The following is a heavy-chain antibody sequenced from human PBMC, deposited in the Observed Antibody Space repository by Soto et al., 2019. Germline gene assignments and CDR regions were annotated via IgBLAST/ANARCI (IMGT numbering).Heavy chain of an antibody. CDR1: GFTVTEIY. J-gene: IGHJ3*02. D-gene: IGHD2-15*01. Sequence: EVQLVESGGGLVQPGGSLRLSCVASGFTVTEIYMNWVRQAPGKGLEWVSVIYNEFTDYADSVRGRFSISTDSSKNALYLQKNSLRAEYSAVYYCVREPRYCSGGSCSIMGDAFDIWGQGPMVTVSS. CDR3: VREPRYCSGGSCSIMGDAFDI. V-gene: IGHV3-66*01. CDR2: IYNEFT.